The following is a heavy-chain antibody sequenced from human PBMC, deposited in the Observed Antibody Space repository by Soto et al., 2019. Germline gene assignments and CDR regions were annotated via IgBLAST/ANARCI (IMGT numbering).Heavy chain of an antibody. CDR3: ARRNWNYGAFDI. CDR2: ISGSGSST. J-gene: IGHJ3*02. V-gene: IGHV3-23*01. Sequence: GGSLRLSCAASGFTFSSYAMSWVRQAPGKGLEWVSGISGSGSSTYYADSVKGRFTISRDNSKNTLYLQVNSLRADDTAVYYCARRNWNYGAFDIWGQGTMVTVS. D-gene: IGHD1-7*01. CDR1: GFTFSSYA.